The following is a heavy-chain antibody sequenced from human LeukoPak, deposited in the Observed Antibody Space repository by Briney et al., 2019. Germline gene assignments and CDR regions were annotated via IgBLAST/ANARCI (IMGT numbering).Heavy chain of an antibody. CDR2: ISGSGGST. CDR1: GFTFSSYA. D-gene: IGHD3-9*01. CDR3: AKDHSVSYDILTGYYSRPPFDP. V-gene: IGHV3-23*01. Sequence: GGSLRLSCAASGFTFSSYAMSWVRQAPGKGLEWVSAISGSGGSTYYADSVKGRFTISRDNSKNTLYLQMNSLRAEDTAVYYCAKDHSVSYDILTGYYSRPPFDPWGQGTLVTVSS. J-gene: IGHJ5*02.